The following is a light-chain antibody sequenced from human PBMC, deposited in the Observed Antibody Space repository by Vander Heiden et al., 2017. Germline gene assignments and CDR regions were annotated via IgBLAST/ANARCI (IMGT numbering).Light chain of an antibody. J-gene: IGKJ4*01. CDR3: QQRSNLLT. Sequence: EIVLTQSPATLPLSPRERATLSCRASQIVSSYLAWYQQKPGQAPRLLIYDASNRATGIPARFSGSGSGTDFTLTISSLEPEDFAVYYCQQRSNLLTFGGGTKVEIK. CDR1: QIVSSY. CDR2: DAS. V-gene: IGKV3-11*01.